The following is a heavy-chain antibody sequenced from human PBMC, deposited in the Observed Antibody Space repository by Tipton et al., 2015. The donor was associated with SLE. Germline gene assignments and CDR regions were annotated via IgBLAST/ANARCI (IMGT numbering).Heavy chain of an antibody. CDR3: ARDNQLDY. D-gene: IGHD5-24*01. Sequence: SLRLSCEASGFTFGSYSMTWVRQAPGKGLGWVSLISSSGSATYYADSVQGRFAISRDNSKNTVYLHMSSLRAEDTAVYYCARDNQLDYWGLGTLVTVSS. CDR1: GFTFGSYS. CDR2: ISSSGSAT. V-gene: IGHV3-23*01. J-gene: IGHJ4*02.